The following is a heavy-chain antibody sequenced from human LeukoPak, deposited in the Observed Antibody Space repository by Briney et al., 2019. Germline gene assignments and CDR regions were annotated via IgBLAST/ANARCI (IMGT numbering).Heavy chain of an antibody. V-gene: IGHV4-31*03. Sequence: SETLSLTCTVSGGSIGSGGYYWSWIRQHPGKGLEWIGYIYYSGSTYYNPSLKSRVTISVDTSKNQFSLKLSSVTAADTAVYYCARVAGATMVRGVIRWFDPWGQGTLVTVSS. CDR3: ARVAGATMVRGVIRWFDP. D-gene: IGHD3-10*01. CDR1: GGSIGSGGYY. J-gene: IGHJ5*02. CDR2: IYYSGST.